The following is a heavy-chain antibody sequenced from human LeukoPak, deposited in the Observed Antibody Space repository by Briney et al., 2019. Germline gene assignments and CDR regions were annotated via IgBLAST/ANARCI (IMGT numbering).Heavy chain of an antibody. V-gene: IGHV3-11*04. CDR3: VRGRTSGSSWPFDY. CDR2: IGSSGGSI. D-gene: IGHD6-13*01. Sequence: GGSLRLSCAASGFTFNDYYMSWIRQAPGKGLEWISYIGSSGGSINYADSVKGRFTISRDNAKNSLSLQMNGLRAEDTAVYYCVRGRTSGSSWPFDYWGQGTLVTVSS. CDR1: GFTFNDYY. J-gene: IGHJ4*02.